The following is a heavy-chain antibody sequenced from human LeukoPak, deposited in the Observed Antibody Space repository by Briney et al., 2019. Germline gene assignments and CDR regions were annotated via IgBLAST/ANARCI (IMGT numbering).Heavy chain of an antibody. Sequence: GGSLRLSCAASGFTFSSYAMSWVRQAPGKGLEWVSAISGSGGSTYYADSVKGRFTISRDNSKNTLYLQMDSLRAEDTAVYYCAKPTTSYCSGGSCYNRGAFDMWGQGTMVTVSS. D-gene: IGHD2-15*01. V-gene: IGHV3-23*01. J-gene: IGHJ3*02. CDR3: AKPTTSYCSGGSCYNRGAFDM. CDR2: ISGSGGST. CDR1: GFTFSSYA.